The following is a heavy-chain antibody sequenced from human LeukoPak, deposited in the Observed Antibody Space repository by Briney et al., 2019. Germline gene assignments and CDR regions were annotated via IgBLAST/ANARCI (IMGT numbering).Heavy chain of an antibody. V-gene: IGHV4-59*08. D-gene: IGHD6-19*01. CDR2: MDYSGST. CDR1: GGSISDYY. J-gene: IGHJ4*02. CDR3: ARRKRGSGGPLDY. Sequence: PSETLSLTCTVSGGSISDYYWTWIRQSPGTGLEWIGYMDYSGSTAYNPSLKSRVTISIDTSKKQFSLELSSVTAADTAIYFCARRKRGSGGPLDYWGQGTLVTVSS.